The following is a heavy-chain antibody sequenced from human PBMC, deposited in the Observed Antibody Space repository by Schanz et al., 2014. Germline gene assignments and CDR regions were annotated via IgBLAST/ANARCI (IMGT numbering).Heavy chain of an antibody. J-gene: IGHJ6*02. Sequence: QVQLQESGPGLVKPSGTLSLTCTISRDSIRNGHWWHWVRQPPGKGLEWIGEIHHSGSTYYNPSLKSRVTISIDTSKNQFPLRLTSVTAADTAVYYCYGMDVWGQGTTVTVSS. CDR2: IHHSGST. CDR1: RDSIRNGHW. CDR3: YGMDV. V-gene: IGHV4-4*02.